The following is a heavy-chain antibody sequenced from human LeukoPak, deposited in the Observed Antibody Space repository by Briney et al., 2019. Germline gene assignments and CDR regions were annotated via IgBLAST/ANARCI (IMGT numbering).Heavy chain of an antibody. D-gene: IGHD2-2*01. CDR3: ARLGCSSSSCYYSYYYYMGV. V-gene: IGHV4-59*01. Sequence: SETLSLTCTVSGGSISGFYWSWIRQTPGKGLEWIGYIYYSGSTNYNPSLKSRVTISVDTSKNQFSLKLRSVTAADTAVYYCARLGCSSSSCYYSYYYYMGVWGKGTTVTVSS. CDR1: GGSISGFY. CDR2: IYYSGST. J-gene: IGHJ6*03.